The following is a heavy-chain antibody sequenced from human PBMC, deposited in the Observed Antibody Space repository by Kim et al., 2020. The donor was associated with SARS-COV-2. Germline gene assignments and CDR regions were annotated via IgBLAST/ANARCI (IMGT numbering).Heavy chain of an antibody. D-gene: IGHD3-10*01. V-gene: IGHV7-4-1*02. Sequence: YAQGVTGRFVFTLDTSVSTEYLQISSLKAEDTAMYYCARGTGSGSFYLDYWGQGTLVTVSS. CDR3: ARGTGSGSFYLDY. J-gene: IGHJ4*02.